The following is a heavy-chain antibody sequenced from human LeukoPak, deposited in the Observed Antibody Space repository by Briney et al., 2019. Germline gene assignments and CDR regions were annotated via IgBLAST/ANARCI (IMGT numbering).Heavy chain of an antibody. CDR3: ARILVADYGDNGLS. CDR2: IIPIFGTP. Sequence: SVKVSCKASGGTFSSYAISWVRQAPGQGLEWMGGIIPIFGTPNYAQKFQGRATITTDESTSTAYMELSSLRSEDTAVYYCARILVADYGDNGLSWGQGTLVTASS. CDR1: GGTFSSYA. V-gene: IGHV1-69*05. D-gene: IGHD4-17*01. J-gene: IGHJ5*02.